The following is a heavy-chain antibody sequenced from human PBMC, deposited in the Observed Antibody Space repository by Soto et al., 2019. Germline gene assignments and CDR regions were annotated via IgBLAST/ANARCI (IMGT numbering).Heavy chain of an antibody. V-gene: IGHV1-18*01. CDR3: VRDMTGATGDY. J-gene: IGHJ4*02. CDR1: GYSCINYA. CDR2: ISTSNGDT. D-gene: IGHD1-26*01. Sequence: QVQLVQSGAEVKEPGASVRVSCRASGYSCINYAIFWVRHAPGQGLEWMGWISTSNGDTNYAQKFPGRISMTTDTSTSTAYVELRSLSYDDTAVYYCVRDMTGATGDYCCQGTLVTVSS.